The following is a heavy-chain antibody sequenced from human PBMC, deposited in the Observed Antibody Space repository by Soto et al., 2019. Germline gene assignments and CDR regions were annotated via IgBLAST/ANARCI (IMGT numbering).Heavy chain of an antibody. V-gene: IGHV3-30*03. CDR3: ATIHYYDSSALPYYFYY. Sequence: QVQLVESGGGVVQPGRSLRLSCAASGFTFSSYGMHWVRQAPGKGLEWVAVISYDGSNKYYADSVKGRFTISRDNSKDTLYLQMSSLRAEDTAVYYCATIHYYDSSALPYYFYYWGQGTLVTVSS. CDR1: GFTFSSYG. D-gene: IGHD3-22*01. CDR2: ISYDGSNK. J-gene: IGHJ4*02.